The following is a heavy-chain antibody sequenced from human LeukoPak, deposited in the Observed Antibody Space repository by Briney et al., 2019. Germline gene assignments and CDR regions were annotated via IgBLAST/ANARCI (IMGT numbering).Heavy chain of an antibody. D-gene: IGHD3-3*01. Sequence: PSGTLSLTCAVSGGSIISSNWWSWVRQPPGKGLEWIGEIYHSGSTNYNPSLKSRVTISVDTSKNQFSLKLSSVTAADTAVYYCASRSSIWSGYQDTLYYFDSWGQGTLVTVSS. V-gene: IGHV4-4*02. CDR2: IYHSGST. J-gene: IGHJ4*02. CDR3: ASRSSIWSGYQDTLYYFDS. CDR1: GGSIISSNW.